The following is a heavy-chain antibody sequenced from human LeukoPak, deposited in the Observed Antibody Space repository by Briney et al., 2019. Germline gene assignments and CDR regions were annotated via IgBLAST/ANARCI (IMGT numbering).Heavy chain of an antibody. Sequence: GGSLRLSCVGSGLMFRDYWMNWVRQVPGKGLEWVDNINEDGSVQDYGDSVRGRFSISRDNAKNSFYLQINNLRVEDTAIYYCATRESSMARSHWGQGTLVTVSS. CDR3: ATRESSMARSH. D-gene: IGHD3-10*01. CDR2: INEDGSVQ. J-gene: IGHJ4*02. CDR1: GLMFRDYW. V-gene: IGHV3-7*01.